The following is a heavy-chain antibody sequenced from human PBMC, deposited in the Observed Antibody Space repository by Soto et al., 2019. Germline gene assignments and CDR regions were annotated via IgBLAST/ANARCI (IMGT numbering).Heavy chain of an antibody. CDR3: ATLATPTICFDC. D-gene: IGHD1-1*01. CDR1: GYTFTGYY. CDR2: INPNSGGT. V-gene: IGHV1-2*02. J-gene: IGHJ4*02. Sequence: ASEKVSCKASGYTFTGYYMHWVRQAPGQGLEWMGWINPNSGGTNYAQKFQGRVTMTRDTSISTAYMELSRLRSDDTAVYYCATLATPTICFDCWGQGTLVTVSS.